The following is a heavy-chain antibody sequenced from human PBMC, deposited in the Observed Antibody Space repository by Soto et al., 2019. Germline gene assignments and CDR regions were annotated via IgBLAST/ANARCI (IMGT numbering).Heavy chain of an antibody. CDR2: IRSKAYGGTT. CDR1: GFTFGDYA. V-gene: IGHV3-49*04. CDR3: TRDPGPMIVVVGFDY. J-gene: IGHJ4*02. D-gene: IGHD3-22*01. Sequence: HPGGSLRLSCTASGFTFGDYAMSWVRQAPGKGLEWVGFIRSKAYGGTTEYAASVKGRFTISRDDSKSIAYLQMNSLKTEDTAVYYCTRDPGPMIVVVGFDYWGQGTLVTVSS.